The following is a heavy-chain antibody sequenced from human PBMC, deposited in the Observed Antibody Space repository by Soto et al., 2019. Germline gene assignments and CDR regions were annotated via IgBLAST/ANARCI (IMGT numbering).Heavy chain of an antibody. J-gene: IGHJ4*01. Sequence: GSLRLSCAASGLTFNLYNMNWVRQAPGKGLEWVSSISSSNAYIHYADSVRGRFTISRDNDKKSVELQMNSLRVEDTAVYYCVSPATHGRKYYFQWWGHGTLVTVSS. CDR2: ISSSNAYI. CDR1: GLTFNLYN. CDR3: VSPATHGRKYYFQW. V-gene: IGHV3-21*01.